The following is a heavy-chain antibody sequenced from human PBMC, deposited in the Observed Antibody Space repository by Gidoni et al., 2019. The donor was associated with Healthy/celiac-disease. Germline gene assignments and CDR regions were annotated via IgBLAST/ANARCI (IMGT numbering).Heavy chain of an antibody. CDR3: ARFGNWNEGGDYYGMDV. V-gene: IGHV1-69*01. Sequence: QVQLVQSGAAVKKPGSSVKVSCKASGGTFSSYAISCVRQAPGQGLEWMGGIIPIFGTANYAQKFQGRVTITADESTSTAYMELSSLRSEDTAVYYCARFGNWNEGGDYYGMDVWGQGTTVTVSS. D-gene: IGHD1-20*01. J-gene: IGHJ6*02. CDR2: IIPIFGTA. CDR1: GGTFSSYA.